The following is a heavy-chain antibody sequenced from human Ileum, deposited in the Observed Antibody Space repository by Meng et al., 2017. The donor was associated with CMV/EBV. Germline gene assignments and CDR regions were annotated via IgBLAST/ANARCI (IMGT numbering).Heavy chain of an antibody. CDR2: INHSGST. Sequence: IRQPPGKGLDWIGEINHSGSTNYNPSLKSRVTISVDTSKNQFSLKMTSVPAADTAVYYCASRVATAMVNTFDYWGQGILVTVSS. CDR3: ASRVATAMVNTFDY. D-gene: IGHD5-18*01. V-gene: IGHV4-34*01. J-gene: IGHJ4*02.